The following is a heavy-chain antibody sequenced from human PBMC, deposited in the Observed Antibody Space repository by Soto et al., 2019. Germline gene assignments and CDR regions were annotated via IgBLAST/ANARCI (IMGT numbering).Heavy chain of an antibody. Sequence: QVQLQQWGAGLLKPSETLSLTCAVYGGSFSGYYWSWIRQPPGKGLEWIGEINHSGSTNYNPSLKSRVTISVDTSKNQFSLKLSSVTAADTAVYYCARVDESAGVQLERNWFDPWGQGTLVTVSS. D-gene: IGHD1-1*01. CDR3: ARVDESAGVQLERNWFDP. J-gene: IGHJ5*02. V-gene: IGHV4-34*01. CDR1: GGSFSGYY. CDR2: INHSGST.